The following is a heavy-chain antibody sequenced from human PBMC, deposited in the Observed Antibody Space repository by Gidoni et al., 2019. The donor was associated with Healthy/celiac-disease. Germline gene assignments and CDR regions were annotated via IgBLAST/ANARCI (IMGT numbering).Heavy chain of an antibody. Sequence: EVQLVESGGGLVQPGGSLRLSCAASGFTFSSYEMNWVRQAPGKGLEWVSYISSSGSTIYYADSVKGRFTISRDNAKNSLYLQMNSLRAEDTAVYYCARDGGYCSGGSCYPAGDYWGQGTLVTVSS. J-gene: IGHJ4*02. CDR3: ARDGGYCSGGSCYPAGDY. V-gene: IGHV3-48*03. D-gene: IGHD2-15*01. CDR2: ISSSGSTI. CDR1: GFTFSSYE.